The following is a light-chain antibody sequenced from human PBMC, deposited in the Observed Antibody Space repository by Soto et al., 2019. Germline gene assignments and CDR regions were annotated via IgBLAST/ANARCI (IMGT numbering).Light chain of an antibody. CDR1: QSIRTY. J-gene: IGKJ1*01. V-gene: IGKV1-39*01. CDR3: QQTYSTPQP. CDR2: AAS. Sequence: DIQMTQSPSSLSASVGDRVTITCRASQSIRTYLNWYQQKPGKAPKFLIYAASTLQSGVPSRFSGSGSVTDFTLTISSLQPEDFATYYCQQTYSTPQPFGHATKVDIK.